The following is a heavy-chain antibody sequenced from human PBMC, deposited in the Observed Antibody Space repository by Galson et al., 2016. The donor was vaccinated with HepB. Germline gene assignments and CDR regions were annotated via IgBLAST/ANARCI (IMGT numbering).Heavy chain of an antibody. J-gene: IGHJ6*02. CDR1: GFIFTSSA. Sequence: VKVSCKASGFIFTSSAMQWVRQARGQRLEWIGRIVVGSGKTNYAQKFQERVTITRDMSTTTASLELTSLRSEDTAVYYCAASPNSHYSHMEVWGQGTTVTVSS. CDR3: AASPNSHYSHMEV. V-gene: IGHV1-58*02. D-gene: IGHD2-21*01. CDR2: IVVGSGKT.